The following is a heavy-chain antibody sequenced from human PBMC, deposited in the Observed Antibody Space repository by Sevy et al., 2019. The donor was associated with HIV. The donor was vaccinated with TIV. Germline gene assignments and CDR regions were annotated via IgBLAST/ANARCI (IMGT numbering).Heavy chain of an antibody. CDR2: IYYNGHI. J-gene: IGHJ4*02. V-gene: IGHV4-59*08. CDR3: AGENAWGRGYS. CDR1: GGSITSLY. D-gene: IGHD1-26*01. Sequence: SETLSLTCIVSGGSITSLYWNWIQQPPGKGLEWIANIYYNGHINYNPSLKSRVTLSLDTSKNQFSLRLSSVTAADTAMYYCAGENAWGRGYSWGQGTLVTVSS.